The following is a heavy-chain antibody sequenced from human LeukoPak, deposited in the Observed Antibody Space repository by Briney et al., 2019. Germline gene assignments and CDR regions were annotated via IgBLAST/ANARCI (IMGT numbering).Heavy chain of an antibody. CDR3: AREVRAAAGVDY. V-gene: IGHV3-21*01. J-gene: IGHJ4*02. Sequence: SGGSLRLSCAASGFAVKSSYMNWVGQAPGKGLEWVSSISSSSSYLYYAAPVKGRFTISRGNPKNSLYLQMNSLRAEDRAVYYCAREVRAAAGVDYWGRGTLLTVSP. CDR2: ISSSSSYL. CDR1: GFAVKSSY. D-gene: IGHD6-13*01.